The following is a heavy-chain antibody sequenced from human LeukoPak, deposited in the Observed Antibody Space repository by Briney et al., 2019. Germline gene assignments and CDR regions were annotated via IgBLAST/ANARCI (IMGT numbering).Heavy chain of an antibody. Sequence: SETLSLTCTVSGGSISNYYWNWIRQPPGKGLEWIGYIYYSGSTNYNPSLKSRVTISVDTSKNQFSLKLSSVTAADTAVYYCARRAGVYCGGDCYPYGMDVWGQGTTVTVSS. CDR2: IYYSGST. J-gene: IGHJ6*02. CDR1: GGSISNYY. V-gene: IGHV4-59*08. D-gene: IGHD2-21*02. CDR3: ARRAGVYCGGDCYPYGMDV.